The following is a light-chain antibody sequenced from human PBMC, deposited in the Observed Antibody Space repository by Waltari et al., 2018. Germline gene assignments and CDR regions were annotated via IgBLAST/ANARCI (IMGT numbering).Light chain of an antibody. CDR2: TNN. CDR3: ASWDDTLNGLWV. CDR1: RSNIGSNS. J-gene: IGLJ3*02. V-gene: IGLV1-44*01. Sequence: SCSGRRSNIGSNSVSWYQQVPGTAPKLIIFTNNQRSSGVPDRFSASKSGTSASLAISGLQSEDEADYYCASWDDTLNGLWVFGGGTSLTVL.